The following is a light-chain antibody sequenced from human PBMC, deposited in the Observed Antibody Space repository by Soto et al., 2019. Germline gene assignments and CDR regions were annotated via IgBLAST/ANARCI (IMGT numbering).Light chain of an antibody. CDR3: QQYDNLPLI. CDR2: DAS. V-gene: IGKV1-33*01. CDR1: QDIRKY. Sequence: IQMTQSPSSLSSSVGDRVTITCKATQDIRKYLNWYQQKPGKAPKLLIYDASSLETGVPSRFSGSGSGTDFTLTISSPQPEDFATYYCQQYDNLPLIFGQGTRLEIK. J-gene: IGKJ5*01.